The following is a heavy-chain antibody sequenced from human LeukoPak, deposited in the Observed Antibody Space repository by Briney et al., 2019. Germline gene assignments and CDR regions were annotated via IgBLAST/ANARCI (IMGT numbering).Heavy chain of an antibody. D-gene: IGHD6-19*01. Sequence: GSLRLSCTASGFTFGDYLMSWFRQAPGKGLEWIGFISGGTTEYAASVKGRFTNSRDDSTSIAYLQMNSLTTEDTAVYYCSRGSGWLSVYWGQGTLVTVSS. CDR1: GFTFGDYL. CDR2: ISGGTT. CDR3: SRGSGWLSVY. V-gene: IGHV3-49*03. J-gene: IGHJ4*02.